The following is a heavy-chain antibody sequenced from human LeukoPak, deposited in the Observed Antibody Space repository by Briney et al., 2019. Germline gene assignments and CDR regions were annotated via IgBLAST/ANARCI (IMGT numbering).Heavy chain of an antibody. J-gene: IGHJ4*02. CDR1: GFTFSTYG. D-gene: IGHD2-21*02. CDR3: AKARHCGGDCYSLMDY. CDR2: ISYDGSTK. V-gene: IGHV3-30*18. Sequence: PGRSLRLSCAASGFTFSTYGMHWVRQAPGKGLEWVAVISYDGSTKYYADSVKGRFTISRDNSKNTLLLQMNSLRADDTAVYYCAKARHCGGDCYSLMDYWGQGILVTVSS.